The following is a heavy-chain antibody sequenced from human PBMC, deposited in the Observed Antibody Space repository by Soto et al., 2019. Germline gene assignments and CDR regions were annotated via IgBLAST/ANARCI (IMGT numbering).Heavy chain of an antibody. CDR1: GDRVSSNNAV. D-gene: IGHD1-26*01. V-gene: IGHV6-1*01. J-gene: IGHJ4*02. Sequence: SQTLSLTCAISGDRVSSNNAVWNWIRQSPSRGLEWLGRTYYSSKWYNDYAVSVKGRIAINPDTSKNQFSLQLNSVTPEDTAVYYCARFLWGLRSIDYWGQGTLVTVSS. CDR2: TYYSSKWYN. CDR3: ARFLWGLRSIDY.